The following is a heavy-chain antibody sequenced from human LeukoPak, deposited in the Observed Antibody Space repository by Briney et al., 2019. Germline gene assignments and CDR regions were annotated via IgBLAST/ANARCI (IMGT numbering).Heavy chain of an antibody. CDR3: AREGDFNGSGRGDS. V-gene: IGHV1-2*02. Sequence: ASVKASCKTSGYTFTGFYIHWVRQAPGQGLEWMGWINPNTGGTNFAQKFQGRVTMITDTSISTAYMDLRRLTSDDTAVYYCAREGDFNGSGRGDSWGQGTLVIVSS. D-gene: IGHD3-10*01. CDR1: GYTFTGFY. CDR2: INPNTGGT. J-gene: IGHJ4*02.